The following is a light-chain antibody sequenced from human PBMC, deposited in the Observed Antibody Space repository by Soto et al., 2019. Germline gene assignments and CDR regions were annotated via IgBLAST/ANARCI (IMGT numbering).Light chain of an antibody. CDR1: SSDIGGYNY. V-gene: IGLV2-14*03. CDR2: DVS. CDR3: SSSTSTSTLYV. J-gene: IGLJ1*01. Sequence: QSPLTQPASVSGSPGQSNTISYTGTSSDIGGYNYVSWYQQLPGKVPKLIIYDVSNRPSGVSDRFSGSKSGNAASLTISGRQAEDEADYYCSSSTSTSTLYVFGTGTKLTVL.